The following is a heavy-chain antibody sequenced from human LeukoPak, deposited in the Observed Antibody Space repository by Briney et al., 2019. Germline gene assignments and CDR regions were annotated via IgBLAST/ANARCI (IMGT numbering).Heavy chain of an antibody. J-gene: IGHJ4*02. CDR2: IYSDNT. CDR3: AKSPGYSSSWFYAESGDGDY. V-gene: IGHV3-53*01. Sequence: GGSLRLSCTVSGFTVSSNSMSWVRQAPGKGLEWVSFIYSDNTHYSDSVKGRFTISRDNSKNTLYLQMNSLRAEDTAVYYCAKSPGYSSSWFYAESGDGDYWGQGTLVTVSS. D-gene: IGHD6-13*01. CDR1: GFTVSSNS.